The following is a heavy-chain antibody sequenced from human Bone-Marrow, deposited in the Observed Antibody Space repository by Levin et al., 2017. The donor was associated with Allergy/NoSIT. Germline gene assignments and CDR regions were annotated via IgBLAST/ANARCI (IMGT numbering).Heavy chain of an antibody. V-gene: IGHV3-74*01. J-gene: IGHJ4*02. Sequence: GESLKISCAASGFSFSRYWLHWVRQVPGKGLVWVSRINEDGRTTNYADSVKGRFTISRDNAKNTLYLQMNSLKVEDTALYYCTREIGGVGSYWGQGVLVTVAS. CDR2: INEDGRTT. D-gene: IGHD2-15*01. CDR3: TREIGGVGSY. CDR1: GFSFSRYW.